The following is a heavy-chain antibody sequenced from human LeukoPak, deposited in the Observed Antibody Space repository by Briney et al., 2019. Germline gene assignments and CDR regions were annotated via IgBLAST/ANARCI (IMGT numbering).Heavy chain of an antibody. CDR3: ARVLRYDNSGHDSFDI. CDR1: GFTFTDSY. CDR2: ISGSGGDT. V-gene: IGHV3-11*06. J-gene: IGHJ3*02. D-gene: IGHD3-22*01. Sequence: GGSLRLSCAASGFTFTDSYMTWVRQAPGKGLEWLSYISGSGGDTNYADSVRGRFTISRDNAKNSLYLQMNSLRAEDTAVYYCARVLRYDNSGHDSFDIWGQGTMVTVSS.